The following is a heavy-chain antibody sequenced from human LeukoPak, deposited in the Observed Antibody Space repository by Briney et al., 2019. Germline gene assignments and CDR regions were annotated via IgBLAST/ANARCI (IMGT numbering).Heavy chain of an antibody. V-gene: IGHV3-33*01. Sequence: PGRSLRLSCAASGFTFSSYGMHWVXQAPXXXLXWVAVIWYDGNNKYYADSVKGRFSISRDNSKNMLYLQMNSLRAEDTAVYYCARDHEEVHDAFDVWGQGTMVTVSS. CDR2: IWYDGNNK. CDR3: ARDHEEVHDAFDV. J-gene: IGHJ3*01. CDR1: GFTFSSYG.